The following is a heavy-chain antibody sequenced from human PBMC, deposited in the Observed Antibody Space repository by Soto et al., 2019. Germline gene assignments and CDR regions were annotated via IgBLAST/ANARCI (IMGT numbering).Heavy chain of an antibody. CDR2: IYYSGST. D-gene: IGHD3-10*01. V-gene: IGHV4-59*01. Sequence: SETLSLTCTVSGGSISSYYWSWIRQPPGKGLEWIGYIYYSGSTNYNPSLKSRVTISVDTSKNQFSLKLSSVTAADTAVYYCARVGLGTMVRGEWAFDIWGQGTMVTVSS. J-gene: IGHJ3*02. CDR1: GGSISSYY. CDR3: ARVGLGTMVRGEWAFDI.